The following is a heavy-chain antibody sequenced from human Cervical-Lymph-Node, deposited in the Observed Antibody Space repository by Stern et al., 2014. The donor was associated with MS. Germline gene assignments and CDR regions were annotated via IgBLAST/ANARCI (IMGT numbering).Heavy chain of an antibody. D-gene: IGHD6-6*01. CDR2: FDPEDGET. Sequence: VQLVGSGAEVKKPGASVKGSCKVSGYTLTELSMHWVRQAPGKGLEWMGGFDPEDGETIYAQKFQGRVTMTEDTSTDTAYMELSSLRSEDTAVYYCATGVAARPDYYYGMDVWGQGTTVTVSS. V-gene: IGHV1-24*01. CDR1: GYTLTELS. J-gene: IGHJ6*02. CDR3: ATGVAARPDYYYGMDV.